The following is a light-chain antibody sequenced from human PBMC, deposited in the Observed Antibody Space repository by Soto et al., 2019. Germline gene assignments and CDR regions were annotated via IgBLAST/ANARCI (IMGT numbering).Light chain of an antibody. V-gene: IGKV1-9*01. CDR1: QGISSY. J-gene: IGKJ2*01. CDR3: QQLNSYPLT. CDR2: AAS. Sequence: DIQLTQSPSFLSASVGDRVTITCRASQGISSYLAWYQQKPGKAPKLLIYAASTLQSGVPSRFSGSGSGTEFTLTISSLQTEDFATYYCQQLNSYPLTFDQGTKLEIK.